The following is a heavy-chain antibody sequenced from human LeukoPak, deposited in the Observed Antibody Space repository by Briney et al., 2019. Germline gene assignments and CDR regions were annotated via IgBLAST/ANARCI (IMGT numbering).Heavy chain of an antibody. CDR3: ARGKEQQLYAFDI. CDR1: GFTFSSYG. CDR2: ISYDGSNK. D-gene: IGHD6-13*01. Sequence: PGGSLRPSCAASGFTFSSYGMHWVRQAPGKGLEWVAVISYDGSNKYYVDSVKGRFTISRDNSKNTLYLQMNSLSAEDTAVYYCARGKEQQLYAFDIWGQGTMVTVSS. V-gene: IGHV3-30*03. J-gene: IGHJ3*02.